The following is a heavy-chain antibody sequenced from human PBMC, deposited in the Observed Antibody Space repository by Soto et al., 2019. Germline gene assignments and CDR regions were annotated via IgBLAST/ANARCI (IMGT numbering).Heavy chain of an antibody. CDR2: TRTKSDGRTT. J-gene: IGHJ4*02. CDR3: TTYRRAAFEH. Sequence: GVGPRLSGVASGRTFNNAWVSWVRQARGKGLEWVVRTRTKSDGRTTDYAAPVKARFTISRDDPKNMVDLQMSSLKTEDTAIYYCTTYRRAAFEHWGQGALVTLS. V-gene: IGHV3-15*01. D-gene: IGHD3-16*02. CDR1: GRTFNNAW.